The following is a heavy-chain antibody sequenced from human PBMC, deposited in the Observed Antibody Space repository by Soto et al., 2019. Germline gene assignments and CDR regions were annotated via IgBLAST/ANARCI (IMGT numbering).Heavy chain of an antibody. CDR3: ARLCGEGYCSSTSCYAGWYFDL. D-gene: IGHD2-2*01. V-gene: IGHV4-39*01. CDR2: IYYSGST. J-gene: IGHJ2*01. Sequence: SETLSLTCTVSGGSINSSSYYWGWIRQPPGKGLEWIGSIYYSGSTYYNPSLKSRVTISVDTSKNQFSLKLSSVTAADTAVYYCARLCGEGYCSSTSCYAGWYFDLWGRGTLVTVSS. CDR1: GGSINSSSYY.